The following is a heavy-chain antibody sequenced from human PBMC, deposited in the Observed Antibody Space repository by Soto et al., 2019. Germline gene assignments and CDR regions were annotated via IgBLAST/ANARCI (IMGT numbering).Heavy chain of an antibody. CDR2: INHSGSA. Sequence: SETLSLTCAVYGGSFSGYYWSWIRQPPGKGLEWIGEINHSGSANYNPSLKSRVTISVDTSKNQFSLKLSSVTAADTAVYYCARRVQTGYYMYYYYGMDVWGQGTTVTAP. V-gene: IGHV4-34*01. D-gene: IGHD3-9*01. J-gene: IGHJ6*02. CDR1: GGSFSGYY. CDR3: ARRVQTGYYMYYYYGMDV.